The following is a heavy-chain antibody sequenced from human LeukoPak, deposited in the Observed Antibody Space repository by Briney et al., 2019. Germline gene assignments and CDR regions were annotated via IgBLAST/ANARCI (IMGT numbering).Heavy chain of an antibody. Sequence: SETLSLTCTVSGASVTSGIYYWSWIRQPPGKGLEWIGFMHHSGSTSHHPSLQNRVTMSVDTSKNQFSLKLSSVTAADTAVYYCASGGYCSSTSCYWVYWGQGALVTVSS. CDR2: MHHSGST. V-gene: IGHV4-61*01. J-gene: IGHJ4*02. CDR3: ASGGYCSSTSCYWVY. CDR1: GASVTSGIYY. D-gene: IGHD2-2*01.